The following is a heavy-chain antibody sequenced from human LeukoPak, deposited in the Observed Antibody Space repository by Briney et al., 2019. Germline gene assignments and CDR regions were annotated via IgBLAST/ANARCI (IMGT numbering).Heavy chain of an antibody. D-gene: IGHD6-13*01. CDR2: IIPIFGTA. CDR1: GGTFSSYA. V-gene: IGHV1-69*13. Sequence: SVKVSCKASGGTFSSYAISWVRQAPGQGLEWMGGIIPIFGTASYAQKFQGRVTITADESTSTAYMELSSLRSEDTAVYYCAREESSRLSAWFDPWGQGTLVTVSS. J-gene: IGHJ5*02. CDR3: AREESSRLSAWFDP.